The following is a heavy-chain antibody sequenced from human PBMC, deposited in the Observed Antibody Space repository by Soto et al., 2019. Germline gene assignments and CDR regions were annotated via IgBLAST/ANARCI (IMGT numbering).Heavy chain of an antibody. CDR1: GDSVSSNSAA. J-gene: IGHJ5*02. CDR2: TYYRSKWYN. CDR3: ARDRYCSGGSCYGSWWFDP. Sequence: SQTLSLTCAISGDSVSSNSAAWNWIRQSPSRGLEWLGRTYYRSKWYNDYAVSVKSRITINPDTSKNQFSLQLNSVTPEDTAVYYCARDRYCSGGSCYGSWWFDPWGQGTLVTVSS. V-gene: IGHV6-1*01. D-gene: IGHD2-15*01.